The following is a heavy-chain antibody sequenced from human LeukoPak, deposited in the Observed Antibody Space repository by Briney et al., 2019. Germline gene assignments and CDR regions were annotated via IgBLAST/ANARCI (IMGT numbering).Heavy chain of an antibody. CDR2: ISGSGGST. V-gene: IGHV3-23*01. Sequence: QPGASLRLSCAASGFTFSSYAMSWVRQAPGKGLEWVSAISGSGGSTYYADSVKGRLTISRDNSKNTLYLQMNSLRAEDTAVYYCAKDLNVYCGGDCYSQPDYWGQGTLVTVSP. CDR1: GFTFSSYA. D-gene: IGHD2-21*02. CDR3: AKDLNVYCGGDCYSQPDY. J-gene: IGHJ4*02.